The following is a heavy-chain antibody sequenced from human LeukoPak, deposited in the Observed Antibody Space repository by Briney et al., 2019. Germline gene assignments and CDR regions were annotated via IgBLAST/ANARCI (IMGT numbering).Heavy chain of an antibody. CDR3: AKDRGAVASYGMDV. CDR1: GSTFSSYA. V-gene: IGHV3-23*01. CDR2: ISGSGGST. D-gene: IGHD6-19*01. Sequence: GGSLRLSCAASGSTFSSYAMSWVRQAPGKGLEWVSAISGSGGSTYYADSVKGRFTISRDNSKNTLYLQMNSLRAEDTALYYCAKDRGAVASYGMDVWGQGTTVTVSS. J-gene: IGHJ6*02.